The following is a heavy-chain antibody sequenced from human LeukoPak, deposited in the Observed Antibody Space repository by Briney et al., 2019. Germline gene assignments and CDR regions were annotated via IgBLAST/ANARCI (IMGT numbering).Heavy chain of an antibody. J-gene: IGHJ6*03. Sequence: GGSLRLSCAASGFSLNNYGMNWVRQAPGKGLEWVSGITGSDSTAYYAGSVKGRFTISRDDSKNTLYLQMSSLRVDDSAIYYCAKSGASPLYHLDVWGKGATVTVSS. CDR2: ITGSDSTA. D-gene: IGHD1-26*01. CDR1: GFSLNNYG. V-gene: IGHV3-23*01. CDR3: AKSGASPLYHLDV.